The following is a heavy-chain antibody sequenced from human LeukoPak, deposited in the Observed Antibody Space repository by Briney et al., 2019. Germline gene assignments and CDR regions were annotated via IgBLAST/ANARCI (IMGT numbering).Heavy chain of an antibody. V-gene: IGHV3-23*01. CDR3: AKVLRGYFDY. CDR2: ISGSGTNT. Sequence: GGSLRLSCAASGFTFGSYAMSWVRQAPGKGLEWVSSISGSGTNTYYADSVKGRFTISRDNSKNTLYLQMNSLRAEDTAVYYCAKVLRGYFDYWGQGTLVTVSS. CDR1: GFTFGSYA. D-gene: IGHD3-3*01. J-gene: IGHJ4*02.